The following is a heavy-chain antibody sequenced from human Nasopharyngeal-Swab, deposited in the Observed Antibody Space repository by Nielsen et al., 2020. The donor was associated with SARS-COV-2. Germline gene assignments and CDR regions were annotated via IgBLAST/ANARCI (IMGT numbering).Heavy chain of an antibody. J-gene: IGHJ6*02. CDR3: ARASLGYYYYYGMDV. V-gene: IGHV1-8*01. CDR1: GYTFTSYD. CDR2: MNPNSGNT. Sequence: ASVKVSCKASGYTFTSYDINWVRQATGRGLEWMGWMNPNSGNTGYAQKFQGRVTMTRNTSISTAYMELSSLRSEDTAVYYCARASLGYYYYYGMDVWGQGTTVTVSS.